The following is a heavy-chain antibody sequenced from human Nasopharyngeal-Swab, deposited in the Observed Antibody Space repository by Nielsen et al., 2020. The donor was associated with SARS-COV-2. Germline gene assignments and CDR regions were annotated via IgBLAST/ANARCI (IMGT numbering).Heavy chain of an antibody. Sequence: ASVKVSCKASGYTFTSYDFNWVRQATGQGLEWMGWMNPRSGNTGYAQKFQGRVTMTGNTSISTVYMELSSLRSEDTAVYYCARGRNGYNYVNDYWGQGTLVTVSS. V-gene: IGHV1-8*01. CDR2: MNPRSGNT. CDR3: ARGRNGYNYVNDY. J-gene: IGHJ4*02. D-gene: IGHD5-24*01. CDR1: GYTFTSYD.